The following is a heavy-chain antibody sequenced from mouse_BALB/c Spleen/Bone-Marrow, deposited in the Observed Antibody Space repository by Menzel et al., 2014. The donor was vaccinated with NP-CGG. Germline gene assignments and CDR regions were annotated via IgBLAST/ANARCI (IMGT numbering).Heavy chain of an antibody. CDR2: INPSNGGT. Sequence: QVQLQQSGAELVKPGASVKLSCKASGYTFTSYYMYWVKQRPGQGLEWIGEINPSNGGTNFNEKFKSKATLTVDKSSSTAYVQLSSLTSEDSAVYDCTRGRRDAMDYWGQGTSVTVPS. CDR3: TRGRRDAMDY. CDR1: GYTFTSYY. V-gene: IGHV1S81*02. J-gene: IGHJ4*01.